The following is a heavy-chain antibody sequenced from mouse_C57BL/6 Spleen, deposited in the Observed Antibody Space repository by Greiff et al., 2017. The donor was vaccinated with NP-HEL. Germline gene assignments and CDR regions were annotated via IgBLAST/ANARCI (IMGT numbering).Heavy chain of an antibody. CDR3: ASHYDGAMDY. J-gene: IGHJ4*01. Sequence: QVQLQQSGPELVKPGASVKISCKASGYAFSSSWMNWVKQRPGKGLEWIGRIYPGDGDTNYNGKFKGKATLTADKSSSTAYMQLSSLTSEDSAVYFCASHYDGAMDYWGQGTSVTVSS. D-gene: IGHD1-2*01. CDR2: IYPGDGDT. CDR1: GYAFSSSW. V-gene: IGHV1-82*01.